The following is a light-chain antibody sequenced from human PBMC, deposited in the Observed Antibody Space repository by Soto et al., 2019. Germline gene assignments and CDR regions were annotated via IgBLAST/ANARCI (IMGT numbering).Light chain of an antibody. CDR3: QHYGTSAL. CDR2: AS. CDR1: QSVSDMY. J-gene: IGKJ3*01. Sequence: EIVLTQSPGTLSLSPGERANLSCRASQSVSDMYFAWYPQKPGQAPRLLIYASNRATGIPDRFSGSGSGTYFTLISSRLDAEDIAVYYCQHYGTSALFGHGNKVDI. V-gene: IGKV3-20*01.